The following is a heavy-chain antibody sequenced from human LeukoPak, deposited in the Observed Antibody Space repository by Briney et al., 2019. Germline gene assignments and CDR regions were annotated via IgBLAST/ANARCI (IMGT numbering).Heavy chain of an antibody. CDR2: ISSSGNYI. Sequence: GGSLRLSCTASGFTFSDYSMNWVRQAPGKGLEWVSSISSSGNYIYYADSMKGRFTISRDNAKNLLYLQMNSLRAEDTAVYYCARGGINVDTAMVTLHYWGQGTLVTVSS. J-gene: IGHJ4*02. CDR1: GFTFSDYS. CDR3: ARGGINVDTAMVTLHY. D-gene: IGHD5-18*01. V-gene: IGHV3-21*01.